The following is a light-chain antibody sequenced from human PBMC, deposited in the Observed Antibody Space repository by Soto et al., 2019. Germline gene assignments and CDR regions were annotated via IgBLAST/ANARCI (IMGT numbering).Light chain of an antibody. Sequence: EIVLTQSPATLSLSPGERATLSCRASQSLSSYLAWYQQKPGQAPRLLIYDASNRATGIPARFSGSGSGTDFTLTISSLEPEDSALYYCQKYETSPYTFGQGTKLEIK. CDR3: QKYETSPYT. CDR1: QSLSSY. V-gene: IGKV3-11*01. J-gene: IGKJ2*01. CDR2: DAS.